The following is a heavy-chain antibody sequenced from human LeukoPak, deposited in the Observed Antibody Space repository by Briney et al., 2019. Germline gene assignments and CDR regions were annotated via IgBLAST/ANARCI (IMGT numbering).Heavy chain of an antibody. J-gene: IGHJ3*02. Sequence: PGGSLRLSCAASGFTFSSYSMTWVRQAPGKGLEWVSSISRSSSHKYYAGSVKGRFTISRDNAKNSLYLQMNSLRAEDTAVYYCARDLIIWGASLLGAFDIWGQGTMTVSS. CDR3: ARDLIIWGASLLGAFDI. CDR1: GFTFSSYS. CDR2: ISRSSSHK. V-gene: IGHV3-21*01. D-gene: IGHD3-16*01.